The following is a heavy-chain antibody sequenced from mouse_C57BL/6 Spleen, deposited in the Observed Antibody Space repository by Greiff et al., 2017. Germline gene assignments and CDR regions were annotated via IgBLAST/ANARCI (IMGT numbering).Heavy chain of an antibody. D-gene: IGHD1-1*01. J-gene: IGHJ1*03. CDR3: AREGTVVDYWYFGV. Sequence: VQLQQSGPGLVKPSQSLSLTCSVTGYSITSGYYWNWIRQFPGNKLEWMGYISYDGSNNYNQSLKNRISITRDTSKNQFFLKLNSVTTEDTATYDCAREGTVVDYWYFGVWGTGTTVTVSS. CDR2: ISYDGSN. CDR1: GYSITSGYY. V-gene: IGHV3-6*01.